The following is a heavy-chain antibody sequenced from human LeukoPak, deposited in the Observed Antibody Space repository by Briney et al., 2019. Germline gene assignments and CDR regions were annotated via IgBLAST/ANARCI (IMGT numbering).Heavy chain of an antibody. J-gene: IGHJ4*02. CDR2: ITSSGTTT. CDR3: GRDPDYGDPY. Sequence: GGSLTLSCSPSGLIFSDSYIRWFRLSPEKGREWIAYITSSGTTTEHADSGKGRFTISRVNAKNPLYLPMLNLGPEDTAVYYCGRDPDYGDPYWGQGTLVTVSS. D-gene: IGHD4/OR15-4a*01. V-gene: IGHV3-11*01. CDR1: GLIFSDSY.